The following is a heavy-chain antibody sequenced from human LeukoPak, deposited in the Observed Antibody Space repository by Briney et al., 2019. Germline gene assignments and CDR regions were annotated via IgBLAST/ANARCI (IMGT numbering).Heavy chain of an antibody. Sequence: ASVTVSCKASGGTFSSYAISWVRQAPGQGLEWMGRIIPILGIANYAQKFQGRVTITADKSTSTAYMELSSLRSEDTAVYYCARNTWTTVAYYWGQGTLVTVSS. CDR1: GGTFSSYA. J-gene: IGHJ4*02. D-gene: IGHD4-23*01. V-gene: IGHV1-69*04. CDR3: ARNTWTTVAYY. CDR2: IIPILGIA.